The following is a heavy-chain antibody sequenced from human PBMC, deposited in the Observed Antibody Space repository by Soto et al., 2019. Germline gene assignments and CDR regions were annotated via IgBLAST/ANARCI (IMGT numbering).Heavy chain of an antibody. CDR1: GFTFSKYA. CDR2: ISNDGSNP. J-gene: IGHJ4*02. D-gene: IGHD3-22*01. CDR3: ARTGYDRSGYFVEYYFDY. Sequence: QVQLVESGGGGVQPERSLRLSCAASGFTFSKYAMHWVRQARGTGLEWVAVISNDGSNPYYADSVKGRFTISRDNSKNTLYLQMNSLREEDTAVHYCARTGYDRSGYFVEYYFDYWGQGTLVTVSS. V-gene: IGHV3-30-3*01.